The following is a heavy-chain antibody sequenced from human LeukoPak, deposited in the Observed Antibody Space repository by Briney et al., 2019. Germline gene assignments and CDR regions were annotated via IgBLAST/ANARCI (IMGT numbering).Heavy chain of an antibody. CDR3: ARDPLRHRYFDWLLSHEGSFDP. J-gene: IGHJ5*02. Sequence: ASVKVSCKASGYTFTSYGISWVRQAPGQGLEWMGWISAYNGNTNYAQKLQGRVTMTTDTSTSTAYMELRSLRSDDTAVYYCARDPLRHRYFDWLLSHEGSFDPWGQGTLVTVSS. D-gene: IGHD3-9*01. V-gene: IGHV1-18*01. CDR2: ISAYNGNT. CDR1: GYTFTSYG.